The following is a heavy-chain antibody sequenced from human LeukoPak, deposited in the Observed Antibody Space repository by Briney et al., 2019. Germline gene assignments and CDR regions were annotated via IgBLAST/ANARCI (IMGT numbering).Heavy chain of an antibody. D-gene: IGHD6-13*01. CDR3: ARDEGQQLGLNWFAP. Sequence: PSETLSLTCTVSGGSISSYYWSWIRQPAGKGLEWIGRIYTSGSTNYNPSLKSRVTMSVDTSKNQFSLKLSSGPAADTAVYSCARDEGQQLGLNWFAPWGQGTLVTVSS. J-gene: IGHJ5*02. CDR1: GGSISSYY. V-gene: IGHV4-4*07. CDR2: IYTSGST.